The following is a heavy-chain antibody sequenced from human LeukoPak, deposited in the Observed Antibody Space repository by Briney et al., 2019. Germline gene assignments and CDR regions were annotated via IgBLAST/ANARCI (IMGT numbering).Heavy chain of an antibody. CDR3: AKEQGLVGATYDLVPPGFFDY. CDR2: ISGSGSST. J-gene: IGHJ4*02. Sequence: GGSLRLSCAASGFTFSSYAMSWVHQAPGKGLEWVSAISGSGSSTYYADSVKGRFTISRDNSKNTLYLQMNSLRAEDTAVYYCAKEQGLVGATYDLVPPGFFDYWGQGTLVTASS. V-gene: IGHV3-23*01. CDR1: GFTFSSYA. D-gene: IGHD1-26*01.